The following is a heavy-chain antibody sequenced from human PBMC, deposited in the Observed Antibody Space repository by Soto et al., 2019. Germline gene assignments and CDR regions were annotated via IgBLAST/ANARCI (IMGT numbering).Heavy chain of an antibody. D-gene: IGHD3-10*01. J-gene: IGHJ4*02. CDR2: IYHSGST. V-gene: IGHV4-38-2*02. CDR1: CYSISSGYY. Sequence: SETLSLTCAVSCYSISSGYYWGWIRQPPGKGLEWIGSIYHSGSTYYNPSLKSRVTISVDTSKNQFSLKLSSVTAADTAVYYCARDYGSGSYYDYWGQGTLVTVSS. CDR3: ARDYGSGSYYDY.